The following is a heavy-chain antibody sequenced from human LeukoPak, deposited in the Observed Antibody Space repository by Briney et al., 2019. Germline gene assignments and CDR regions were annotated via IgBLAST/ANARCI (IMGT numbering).Heavy chain of an antibody. CDR2: MNPNSGNT. V-gene: IGHV1-8*01. Sequence: ASVKVSCKASGYTFTSYDINWVRQATGQGLEWMGWMNPNSGNTGYAQKFQGRVTMTRDTSISTAYMELSGLRSDDTAVYYCARQWLPNGYFDYWGQGTLVTVSS. D-gene: IGHD6-19*01. CDR3: ARQWLPNGYFDY. J-gene: IGHJ4*02. CDR1: GYTFTSYD.